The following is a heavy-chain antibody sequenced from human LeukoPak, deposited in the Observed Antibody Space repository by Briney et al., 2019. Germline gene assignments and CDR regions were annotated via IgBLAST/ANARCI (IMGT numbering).Heavy chain of an antibody. V-gene: IGHV3-30*18. CDR2: ISYDGSNK. Sequence: QPGGSLRLSCAASGFTFSSYGMHWVRQAPGKGLEWVAVISYDGSNKYYADSVKGRFTISRDNSKNTLYLQMNSLRAEDTAVYYCAKDVGSSWYWWYWGQGTLVTVSS. J-gene: IGHJ4*02. CDR1: GFTFSSYG. CDR3: AKDVGSSWYWWY. D-gene: IGHD6-13*01.